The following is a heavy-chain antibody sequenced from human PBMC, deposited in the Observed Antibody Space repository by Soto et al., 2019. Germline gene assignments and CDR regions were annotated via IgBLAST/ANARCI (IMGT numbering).Heavy chain of an antibody. CDR2: IRSKANSYLT. J-gene: IGHJ4*02. CDR3: TRGGTMGLTDY. V-gene: IGHV3-73*01. D-gene: IGHD2-8*01. Sequence: PGGSLRLSCAASGFTFSDSAMHWVRQASGKGMEWVARIRSKANSYLTAYAVSVEGRFSISRDDSKNTTYLEMNSLKTEDTVMYYCTRGGTMGLTDYWGQGTVVTVSS. CDR1: GFTFSDSA.